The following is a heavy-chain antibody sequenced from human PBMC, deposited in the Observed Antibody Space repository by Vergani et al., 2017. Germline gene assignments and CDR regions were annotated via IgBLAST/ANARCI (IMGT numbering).Heavy chain of an antibody. D-gene: IGHD6-6*01. CDR1: GGSISSGGYY. CDR2: IYYSGST. Sequence: QVQLQESGPGLVKPSQTLSLTCTVSGGSISSGGYYWSWIRQHPGKGLEWIGYIYYSGSTYYNPSLKSRVTIAVDTSKNQFSLKLSSVTAADTAVYYWARVSKRARPTGTSARLMDYWGQGTLVTVSS. CDR3: ARVSKRARPTGTSARLMDY. V-gene: IGHV4-31*03. J-gene: IGHJ4*02.